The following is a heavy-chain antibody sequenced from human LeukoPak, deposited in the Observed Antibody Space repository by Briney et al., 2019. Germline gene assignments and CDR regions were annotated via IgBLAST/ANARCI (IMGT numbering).Heavy chain of an antibody. D-gene: IGHD4-17*01. J-gene: IGHJ4*02. CDR3: ARAGSYDYGGGFDY. CDR2: IYHSGST. V-gene: IGHV4-30-2*01. CDR1: GGSISSGGYS. Sequence: SETLSLTCAVSGGSISSGGYSWSWIRQPPGKGLEWLGYIYHSGSTYYNPSLKSRVTISVDRSKNQFSLKLSSVTAADTAVYYCARAGSYDYGGGFDYWGQGTLVTVSS.